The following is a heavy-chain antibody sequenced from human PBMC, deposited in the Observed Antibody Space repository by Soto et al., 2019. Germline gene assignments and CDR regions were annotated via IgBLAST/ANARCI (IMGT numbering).Heavy chain of an antibody. CDR2: INHSGST. CDR3: ARATYYDFWSGYYKPAPFDY. CDR1: GGSFSGYY. D-gene: IGHD3-3*01. J-gene: IGHJ4*02. Sequence: QVQLQQWGAGLLKPSETLSLTCAVYGGSFSGYYWSWIRQPPGKGLEWIGEINHSGSTNYNPSLKSRVTISVDTSKNQFSLKLSSVTAADTAVYYCARATYYDFWSGYYKPAPFDYWGQGTLVTVSS. V-gene: IGHV4-34*01.